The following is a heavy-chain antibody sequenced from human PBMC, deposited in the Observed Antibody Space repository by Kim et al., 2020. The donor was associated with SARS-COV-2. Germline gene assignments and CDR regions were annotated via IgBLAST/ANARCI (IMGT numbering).Heavy chain of an antibody. Sequence: SETLSLTCTVSGGSVSSGSYYWSWIRQPPGKGLEWIGYIYYSGSTNYNPSLKSRVTISVDTSKNQFSLKLSSVTAADTAVYYCARVRLVGVPYNWFDPWGQGTLVTVSS. CDR3: ARVRLVGVPYNWFDP. CDR1: GGSVSSGSYY. J-gene: IGHJ5*02. D-gene: IGHD1-26*01. CDR2: IYYSGST. V-gene: IGHV4-61*01.